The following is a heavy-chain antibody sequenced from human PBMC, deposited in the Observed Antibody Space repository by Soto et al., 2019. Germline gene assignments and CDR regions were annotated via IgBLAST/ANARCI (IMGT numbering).Heavy chain of an antibody. D-gene: IGHD2-15*01. CDR3: ARASDLADNYYYYGMDV. V-gene: IGHV3-11*06. CDR2: ISSSSSYT. J-gene: IGHJ6*02. Sequence: PGGSLRLSCADSGFSFSDYYVSWIRQAPGKGLEWVSYISSSSSYTNYADSVKGRFTISRDNAKNSLYLQMNSLRAEDTAVYYCARASDLADNYYYYGMDVWGQGTTVTVSS. CDR1: GFSFSDYY.